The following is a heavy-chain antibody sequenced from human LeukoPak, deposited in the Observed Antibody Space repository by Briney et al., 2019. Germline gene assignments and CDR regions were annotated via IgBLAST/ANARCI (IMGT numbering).Heavy chain of an antibody. CDR1: GFTFSTYS. CDR2: ITSSSTTI. Sequence: SGGSLRLSCAASGFTFSTYSMNWVRQAPGKGLEWVSYITSSSTTIYYADSVKGRFTISRDNAQNSLSLQMKSLRDEDTAVYYCARDGLNAWFDPWGQGTLVTVSS. D-gene: IGHD4/OR15-4a*01. V-gene: IGHV3-48*02. CDR3: ARDGLNAWFDP. J-gene: IGHJ5*02.